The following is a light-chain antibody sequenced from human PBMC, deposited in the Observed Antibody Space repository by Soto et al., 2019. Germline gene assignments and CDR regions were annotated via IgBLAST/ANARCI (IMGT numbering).Light chain of an antibody. V-gene: IGKV3-11*01. CDR2: DAA. CDR1: QSVGTS. CDR3: QHRSSWPRS. J-gene: IGKJ1*01. Sequence: DIVLTQSPATLSLSPGDRATLSCRASQSVGTSLAWYKQQPGQAHRLLIHDAAYRASGIPERFSGSGSGTAFSLSISSLEPDHFALYYCQHRSSWPRSFGRGTQV.